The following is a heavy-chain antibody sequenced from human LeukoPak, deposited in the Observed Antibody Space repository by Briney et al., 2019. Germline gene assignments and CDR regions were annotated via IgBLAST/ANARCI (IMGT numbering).Heavy chain of an antibody. CDR3: ARDQEAVAGRNWFDP. V-gene: IGHV3-30*04. CDR2: ISYDGSNK. Sequence: GVSLRLSCAASGFTFSSYAMHWVRQAPGKGLEWVAVISYDGSNKYYADSVKGRFTISRDNSKNTLYLQMNSLRAEDTAVYYCARDQEAVAGRNWFDPWGQGTLVTVSS. CDR1: GFTFSSYA. J-gene: IGHJ5*02. D-gene: IGHD6-19*01.